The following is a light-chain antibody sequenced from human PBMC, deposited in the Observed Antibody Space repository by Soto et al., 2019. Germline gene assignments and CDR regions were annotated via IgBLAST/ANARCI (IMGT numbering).Light chain of an antibody. CDR3: QSYESSLSGYV. J-gene: IGLJ1*01. V-gene: IGLV1-40*01. CDR1: SSNIGAGYD. Sequence: QSVLTQPPSVSGAPGQRVTISCTGSSSNIGAGYDVHWYQQLPGTAPKLLIYGNSNRPSGVPDRLSGSKSGTSASLAITGLQAEYYADYYCQSYESSLSGYVFGTGTKLTVL. CDR2: GNS.